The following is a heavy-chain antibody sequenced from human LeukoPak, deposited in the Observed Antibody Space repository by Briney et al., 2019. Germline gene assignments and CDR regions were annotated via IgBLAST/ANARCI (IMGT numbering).Heavy chain of an antibody. V-gene: IGHV1-69*13. D-gene: IGHD3-22*01. Sequence: GASVKVSCKASGGTFSSYAISWVRQAPGQGLEWMGGIIPIFSTANYAQKFQGRVTITADESTSTAYMELSSLRSEDTAVYYCARCSEHSGYCYYFDYWGQGTLVTVSS. CDR1: GGTFSSYA. J-gene: IGHJ4*02. CDR3: ARCSEHSGYCYYFDY. CDR2: IIPIFSTA.